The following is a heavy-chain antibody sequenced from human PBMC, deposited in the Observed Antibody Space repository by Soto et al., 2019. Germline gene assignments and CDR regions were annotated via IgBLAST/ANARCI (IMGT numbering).Heavy chain of an antibody. Sequence: SETLSLTCTVSGGSISSRSYYWGWIRQPPGKGLEWIGSLYYSGSTYYNPSLKRRITISVDTSKNQFSLKLSSVTAADTAVYYCARQASAAEDYFDYWGQGTLVTVSS. J-gene: IGHJ4*02. V-gene: IGHV4-39*01. CDR2: LYYSGST. CDR1: GGSISSRSYY. CDR3: ARQASAAEDYFDY. D-gene: IGHD6-13*01.